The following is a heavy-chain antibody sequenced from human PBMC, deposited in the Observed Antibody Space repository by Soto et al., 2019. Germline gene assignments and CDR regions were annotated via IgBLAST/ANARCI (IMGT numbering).Heavy chain of an antibody. D-gene: IGHD6-6*01. CDR1: GYTFTGYY. CDR2: INPNSGGT. V-gene: IGHV1-2*04. Sequence: ASVKVSCKASGYTFTGYYMHWVRQAPGQGPEWMGWINPNSGGTNYAQKFQGWVTMTRDTSISTAYMELSRLRSDDTAVYYCARGPPEYSSSSHYYYYYMDVWGKGTTVTVSS. J-gene: IGHJ6*03. CDR3: ARGPPEYSSSSHYYYYYMDV.